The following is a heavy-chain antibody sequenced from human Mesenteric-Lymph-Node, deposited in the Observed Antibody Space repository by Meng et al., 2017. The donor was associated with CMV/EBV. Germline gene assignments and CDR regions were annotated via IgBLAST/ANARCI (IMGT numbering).Heavy chain of an antibody. D-gene: IGHD2-8*02. Sequence: ASVKVSCKAYGYTFTDYYLHWVRQAPGQGLEWMAWINPNSAGTNYAQKFQGRVTMTRDTSISTAYMELNRLSSDDTAVYYCAPRDTGSFDYWGQGALVTVSS. J-gene: IGHJ4*02. CDR3: APRDTGSFDY. CDR1: GYTFTDYY. CDR2: INPNSAGT. V-gene: IGHV1-2*02.